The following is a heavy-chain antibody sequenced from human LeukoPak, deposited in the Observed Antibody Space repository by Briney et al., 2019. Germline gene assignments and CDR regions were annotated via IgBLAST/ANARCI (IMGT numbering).Heavy chain of an antibody. V-gene: IGHV4-61*02. CDR2: IYNSGST. CDR3: ARIYSSSWFLNWFDP. J-gene: IGHJ5*02. D-gene: IGHD6-13*01. Sequence: PSQTLSLTCTVSGRSIGSGSFYWSWIRQPAGKGLEWIGRIYNSGSTTYNPSLKSRVTISVDTSKNQFSLKLYSVTAADTAVYYCARIYSSSWFLNWFDPWGQGTLVTVSS. CDR1: GRSIGSGSFY.